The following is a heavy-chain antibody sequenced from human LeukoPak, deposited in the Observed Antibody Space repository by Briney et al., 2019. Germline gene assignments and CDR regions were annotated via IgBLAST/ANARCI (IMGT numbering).Heavy chain of an antibody. V-gene: IGHV3-23*01. J-gene: IGHJ6*02. CDR2: ISPSGDNT. D-gene: IGHD3-10*01. Sequence: GGSLRLSCAASGFTFSSYAMTWVRQAPGKGLEWVSAISPSGDNTYHADSMKGRFTISRGNSKNTLYLQMNSLRAEDTALYFCARSGGMDVWGQGTTVTVSS. CDR3: ARSGGMDV. CDR1: GFTFSSYA.